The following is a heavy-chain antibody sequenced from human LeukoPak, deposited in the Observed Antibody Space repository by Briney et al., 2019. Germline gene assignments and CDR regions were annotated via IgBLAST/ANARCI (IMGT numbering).Heavy chain of an antibody. Sequence: ASVKVSCKASGYTFTSYDINWLRQATGQGLEWMGWMNPNSGNTGYAQKFQGRVTMTRNTSISTAYMELSSLRSEDTAVYYCASIDLNCSGGSCYFANYYYYGMDVWGQGTTVTVSS. CDR1: GYTFTSYD. D-gene: IGHD2-15*01. V-gene: IGHV1-8*01. CDR3: ASIDLNCSGGSCYFANYYYYGMDV. J-gene: IGHJ6*02. CDR2: MNPNSGNT.